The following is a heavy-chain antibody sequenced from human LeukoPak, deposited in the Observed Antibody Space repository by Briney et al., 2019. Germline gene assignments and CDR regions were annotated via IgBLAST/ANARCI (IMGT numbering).Heavy chain of an antibody. J-gene: IGHJ4*02. CDR2: IYYSGST. CDR1: GGSISSSSYY. D-gene: IGHD3-22*01. CDR3: ARRFTMIVVIPEDYFDY. V-gene: IGHV4-39*01. Sequence: KPSETLSLTCTVYGGSISSSSYYWGWIRQPTGKRLEWIGSIYYSGSTYCNRSLKSRVTISVDTSKNQFSLKLSSVTAADTAVYYCARRFTMIVVIPEDYFDYWGQGTLVTVSS.